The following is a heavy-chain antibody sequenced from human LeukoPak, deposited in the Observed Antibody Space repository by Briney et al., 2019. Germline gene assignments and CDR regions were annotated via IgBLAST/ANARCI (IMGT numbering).Heavy chain of an antibody. Sequence: PGGSLRLSCAASGFTFSSYWMSWVRQAPGKGLEWVANIKQDGSGKYYVDSVKGRFTISRDNAKNSLYLQMNSLRAEDTAVYYCARVAYSSGWTGGDSFDYWGQGTLVTVSS. J-gene: IGHJ4*02. CDR2: IKQDGSGK. V-gene: IGHV3-7*01. D-gene: IGHD6-19*01. CDR3: ARVAYSSGWTGGDSFDY. CDR1: GFTFSSYW.